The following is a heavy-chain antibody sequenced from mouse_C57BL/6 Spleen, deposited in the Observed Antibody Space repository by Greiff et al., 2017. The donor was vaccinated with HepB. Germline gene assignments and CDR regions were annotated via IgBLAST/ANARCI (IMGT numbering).Heavy chain of an antibody. CDR1: CFTFTRYW. D-gene: IGHD1-1*01. CDR3: ARGSYYGSPWYFDV. J-gene: IGHJ1*03. Sequence: VQLKKPGAELVEPGGSVEKSCKASCFTFTRYWVTWVEQRAGQGIEWIGDIYPGSGSTNDNEKFKSKATLTVDTSSSTAYMQLSSLTSEDSAVYYCARGSYYGSPWYFDVWGTGTTVTVSS. CDR2: IYPGSGST. V-gene: IGHV1-55*01.